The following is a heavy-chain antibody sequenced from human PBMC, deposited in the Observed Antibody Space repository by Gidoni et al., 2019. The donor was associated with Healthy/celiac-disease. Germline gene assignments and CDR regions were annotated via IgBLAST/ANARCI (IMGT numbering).Heavy chain of an antibody. CDR1: GFTFSSYA. CDR2: LSYDGSNK. J-gene: IGHJ3*02. D-gene: IGHD3-10*01. Sequence: QVQLVESGGGVVQPGRSLRLSCAASGFTFSSYAMHWVRQAPGKGLEWVAFLSYDGSNKYYADSVKGRFTISRDNSKNTLYLQMNSLRAEDTAVYYCARDQAGAFDIWGQGTMVTVSS. CDR3: ARDQAGAFDI. V-gene: IGHV3-30-3*01.